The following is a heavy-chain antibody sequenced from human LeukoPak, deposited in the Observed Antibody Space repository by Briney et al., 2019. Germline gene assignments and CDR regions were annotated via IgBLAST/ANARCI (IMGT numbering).Heavy chain of an antibody. D-gene: IGHD4-23*01. V-gene: IGHV3-48*03. CDR1: GFTFSSYE. J-gene: IGHJ4*02. Sequence: GGSLRLSCVASGFTFSSYEMSWVRQAPGKGLEWVSYISSSGSVTHYADSVKGRFTVSRDNAKNSLFLQIKSLRAEDTATYYCARDAGNYGGSSYFDSWGQGTLVTVSS. CDR2: ISSSGSVT. CDR3: ARDAGNYGGSSYFDS.